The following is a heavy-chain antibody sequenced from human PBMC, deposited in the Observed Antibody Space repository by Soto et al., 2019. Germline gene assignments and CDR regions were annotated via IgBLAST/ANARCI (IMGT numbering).Heavy chain of an antibody. V-gene: IGHV1-69*13. Sequence: SVKVSCKASGGTFSSYAISWVRQAPGQGLEWMGGIIPIFGTANYAQKFQGRVTITADESTSTAYMELSSLRSEDTAVYYCARDPSVLKRDTAMVTPWFDPWGQGTPVTVSS. J-gene: IGHJ5*02. D-gene: IGHD5-18*01. CDR2: IIPIFGTA. CDR1: GGTFSSYA. CDR3: ARDPSVLKRDTAMVTPWFDP.